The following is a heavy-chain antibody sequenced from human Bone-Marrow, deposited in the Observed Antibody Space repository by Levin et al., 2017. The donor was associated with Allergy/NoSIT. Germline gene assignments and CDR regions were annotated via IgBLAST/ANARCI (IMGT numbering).Heavy chain of an antibody. J-gene: IGHJ5*02. D-gene: IGHD2-15*01. CDR2: ISSTGSTI. CDR1: GFTFSDYY. CDR3: TRAGLGYCISSSCWWFDP. V-gene: IGHV3-11*01. Sequence: NSGGSLRLSCAASGFTFSDYYMSWIRQAPGKGLEWISYISSTGSTIYYANSVKGRFTISRDNAKNSLYLQMNSLRDDDTAVYYCTRAGLGYCISSSCWWFDPWGQGTLVTVSS.